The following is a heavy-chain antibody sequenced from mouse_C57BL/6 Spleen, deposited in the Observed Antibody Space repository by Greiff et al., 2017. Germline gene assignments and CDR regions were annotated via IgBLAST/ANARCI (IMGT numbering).Heavy chain of an antibody. J-gene: IGHJ2*01. Sequence: EVKVVESGGGLVKPGGSLKLSCAASGFTFSSYAMSWVRQTPEKRLEWVATISDGGSYTYYPDNVKGRFTISRDNAKNNLYLQMSHLKSEDTAMYYCARETTVYFDYWGQGTTLTVSS. CDR3: ARETTVYFDY. CDR2: ISDGGSYT. V-gene: IGHV5-4*01. D-gene: IGHD1-1*01. CDR1: GFTFSSYA.